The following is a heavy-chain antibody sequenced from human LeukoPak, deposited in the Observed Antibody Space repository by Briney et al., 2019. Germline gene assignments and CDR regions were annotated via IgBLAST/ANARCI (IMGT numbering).Heavy chain of an antibody. J-gene: IGHJ5*02. V-gene: IGHV4-59*08. CDR3: VARPLTAPRAWFDP. CDR1: GGSISGSH. CDR2: LYSTGTT. Sequence: SETLSLTCTVSGGSISGSHWGWIRQPPGKGLERIMSLYSTGTTEYNASLTSRVAMSVDTSKNQLSLKLTSVPAADTAVYYCVARPLTAPRAWFDPWGQGLLVTVSA. D-gene: IGHD5-18*01.